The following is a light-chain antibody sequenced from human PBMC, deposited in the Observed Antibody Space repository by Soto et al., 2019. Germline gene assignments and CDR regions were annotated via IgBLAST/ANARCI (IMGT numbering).Light chain of an antibody. CDR2: EVI. CDR3: SSYRTSTYV. CDR1: SSDLGAHNF. J-gene: IGLJ1*01. Sequence: QSALTQPASVSGSPGQSITISCTGTSSDLGAHNFVSWYQQHPGKAPKLIIFEVIALPSEVSNRFSGSKSGNTASLTISGLQAEDEADYYCSSYRTSTYVFGTGAKVTVL. V-gene: IGLV2-14*01.